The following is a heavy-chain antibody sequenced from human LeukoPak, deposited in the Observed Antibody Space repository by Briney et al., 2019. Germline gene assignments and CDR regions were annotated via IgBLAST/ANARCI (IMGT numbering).Heavy chain of an antibody. D-gene: IGHD2-2*01. CDR2: ISSGSVYL. J-gene: IGHJ6*03. CDR1: GITFNSYS. CDR3: ASVPPTGYYYMDV. V-gene: IGHV3-21*01. Sequence: PGRSLRLSCVASGITFNSYSMNWVRQAPGKGLEWVAHISSGSVYLHYADSVKGRFTISKDNAKNSLYLQMNSLRAEDTAIYFCASVPPTGYYYMDVWGKGTTVTVS.